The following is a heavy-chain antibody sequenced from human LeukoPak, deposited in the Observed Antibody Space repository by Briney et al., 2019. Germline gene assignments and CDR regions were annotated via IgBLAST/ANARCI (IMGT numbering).Heavy chain of an antibody. CDR3: AREDGYCSGGNCYSYFDS. CDR1: GFTFSHFW. CDR2: IKKTGSET. V-gene: IGHV3-7*01. D-gene: IGHD2-15*01. Sequence: GGSLRLSCAASGFTFSHFWMSWVRQAPGKGLEWVAYIKKTGSETYYVDSVKGRFTITRDNTRNPLFLQMYSLRAEDTAVYFCAREDGYCSGGNCYSYFDSWGQGTLVTVSS. J-gene: IGHJ4*02.